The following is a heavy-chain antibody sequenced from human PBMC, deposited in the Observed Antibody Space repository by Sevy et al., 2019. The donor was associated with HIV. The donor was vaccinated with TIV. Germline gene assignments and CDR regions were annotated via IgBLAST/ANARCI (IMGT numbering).Heavy chain of an antibody. CDR1: GFTFSSYG. Sequence: GGSLRLSCAACGFTFSSYGMHWVRQAPGKGLEWVAVIWYDGSNKYYADSVKGRFTISRDNSKNTLYLQMNSLRAEDTAVYYCARTGNSGSYLSGYFDYWGQGTLVTVSS. J-gene: IGHJ4*02. CDR2: IWYDGSNK. D-gene: IGHD1-26*01. V-gene: IGHV3-33*01. CDR3: ARTGNSGSYLSGYFDY.